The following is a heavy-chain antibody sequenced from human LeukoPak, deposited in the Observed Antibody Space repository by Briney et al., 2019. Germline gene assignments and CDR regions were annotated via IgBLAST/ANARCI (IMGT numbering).Heavy chain of an antibody. CDR1: GGSISSGSYY. CDR3: ARAKALVRGVITYWFDP. Sequence: SQTLSLTCTVSGGSISSGSYYWSWIRQPAGKGLEWIGRIYTSGSTNYNPSLKSRVTISVDTSKNQFSLKLSSVTAADTAVYYCARAKALVRGVITYWFDPWGQGTLVTVSS. D-gene: IGHD3-10*01. V-gene: IGHV4-61*02. CDR2: IYTSGST. J-gene: IGHJ5*02.